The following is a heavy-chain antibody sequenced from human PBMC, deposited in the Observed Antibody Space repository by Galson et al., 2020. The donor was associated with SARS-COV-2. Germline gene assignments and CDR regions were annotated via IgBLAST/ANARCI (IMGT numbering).Heavy chain of an antibody. J-gene: IGHJ2*01. D-gene: IGHD6-6*01. CDR3: ARVRYIAARRSYWYFDL. Sequence: SVKVSCKASGGTFSSYAISWVRQAPGQGLEWMGGIIPIFGTANYAQKFQGRVTIAADESTSTAYMELSSLRSEDTAVYYCARVRYIAARRSYWYFDLWGRGTLVTVSS. V-gene: IGHV1-69*13. CDR2: IIPIFGTA. CDR1: GGTFSSYA.